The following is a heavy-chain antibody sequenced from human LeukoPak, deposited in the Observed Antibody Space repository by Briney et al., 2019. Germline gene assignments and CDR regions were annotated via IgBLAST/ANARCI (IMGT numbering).Heavy chain of an antibody. J-gene: IGHJ3*01. CDR3: APPYCSAISCLDVFDV. V-gene: IGHV4-31*03. D-gene: IGHD2-15*01. CDR2: IYYSGST. CDR1: GVSLSSDKDY. Sequence: PSETLSLTCTVSGVSLSSDKDYWTWIRQRPGKGLEWIVHIYYSGSTSFNPSLKSRVSMSMDTSKSQFSLKLTSVTAADTAVYYCAPPYCSAISCLDVFDVWGQGTVVTVSS.